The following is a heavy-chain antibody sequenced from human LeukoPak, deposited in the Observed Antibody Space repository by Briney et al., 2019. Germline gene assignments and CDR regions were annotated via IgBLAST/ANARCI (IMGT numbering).Heavy chain of an antibody. Sequence: GASVKVSCKASGYTFTGYYMHWVRQAPGQGLEWMGRINPNSGGTNYAQKFQGRVTMTRDTSISTAYMEPSRLRSDDTAVYYCARSLLVNYDILTGDDYWGQGTLVTVSS. CDR2: INPNSGGT. D-gene: IGHD3-9*01. V-gene: IGHV1-2*06. CDR1: GYTFTGYY. CDR3: ARSLLVNYDILTGDDY. J-gene: IGHJ4*02.